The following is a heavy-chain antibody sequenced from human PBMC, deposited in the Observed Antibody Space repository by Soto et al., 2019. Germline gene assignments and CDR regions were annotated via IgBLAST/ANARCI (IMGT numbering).Heavy chain of an antibody. CDR1: GFSLTTSGVG. V-gene: IGHV2-5*02. D-gene: IGHD3-3*01. Sequence: QITLNESGPTVVRPTETLTLTCRFSGFSLTTSGVGVGWIRQSPGKAPEWLALIYWDDDKRYSASLKSRLTITKDTSXXXXXXXXXXXXXXXXXXXYCAHRVLRTVFGLVTTTAIYFDFWGQGTPVAVSS. CDR3: AHRVLRTVFGLVTTTAIYFDF. J-gene: IGHJ4*02. CDR2: IYWDDDK.